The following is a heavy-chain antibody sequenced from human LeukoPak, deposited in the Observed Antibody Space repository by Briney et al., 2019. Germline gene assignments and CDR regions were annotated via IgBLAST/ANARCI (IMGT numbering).Heavy chain of an antibody. CDR2: IYYSGST. CDR3: ATRAHTRAPFDY. V-gene: IGHV4-61*01. CDR1: GGSVSSGSYY. J-gene: IGHJ4*02. Sequence: SETLSLTCTVSGGSVSSGSYYWSWLRQPPGKGLEWIGYIYYSGSTNYNPSLKSRVTISVDTSKNQFSLKLSSVTAADTAVYYCATRAHTRAPFDYWGQGTLVTVSS.